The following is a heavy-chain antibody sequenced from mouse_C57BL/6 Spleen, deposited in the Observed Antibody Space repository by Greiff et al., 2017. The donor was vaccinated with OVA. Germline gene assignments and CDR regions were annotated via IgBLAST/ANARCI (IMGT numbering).Heavy chain of an antibody. CDR3: ARSLYEYDRGAFAD. Sequence: QVQLQQPGAELVKPGASVKLSCKASGYTFTSYWMHWVKPRPGRGLAWIGRIDPNSGGTKYNEKFKSKATLTVATPSSTAYMQLSSLTSEDSAVYYCARSLYEYDRGAFADWGQGTLVTVSA. J-gene: IGHJ3*01. V-gene: IGHV1-72*01. CDR1: GYTFTSYW. D-gene: IGHD2-4*01. CDR2: IDPNSGGT.